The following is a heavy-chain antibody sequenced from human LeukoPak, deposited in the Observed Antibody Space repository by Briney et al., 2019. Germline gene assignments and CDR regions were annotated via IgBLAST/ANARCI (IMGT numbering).Heavy chain of an antibody. CDR1: GDSISDFY. CDR2: IHYSGNS. D-gene: IGHD2-8*01. Sequence: SEALSLTCSVSGDSISDFYWNWIRQPPGKRLEWIGNIHYSGNSNYNPSLQSRVTISIDTSRKQLFLKLTSVTAADTAVYYCALAPNSNWFDFWGQGTLVTVSS. CDR3: ALAPNSNWFDF. J-gene: IGHJ5*01. V-gene: IGHV4-59*08.